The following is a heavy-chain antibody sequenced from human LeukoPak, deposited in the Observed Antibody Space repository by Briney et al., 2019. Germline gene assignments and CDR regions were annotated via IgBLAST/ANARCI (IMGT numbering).Heavy chain of an antibody. J-gene: IGHJ6*02. CDR1: GFTFSSYS. V-gene: IGHV3-21*01. CDR2: ISSSSSYI. D-gene: IGHD2-2*02. Sequence: PGGSLRLSCAASGFTFSSYSMNWVRQAPGKGLEWVSSISSSSSYIYYADSVKGRFTISRDNSKNSLYLQMNSLRAEETAVYYCARDIVVVPAAILPSYYSGMDVWGQGTTVTVSS. CDR3: ARDIVVVPAAILPSYYSGMDV.